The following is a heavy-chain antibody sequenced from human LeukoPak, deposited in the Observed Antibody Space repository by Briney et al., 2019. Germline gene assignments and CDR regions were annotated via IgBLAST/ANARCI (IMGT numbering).Heavy chain of an antibody. Sequence: SVQVSCKASGGTVSHYALNWVRQAPGQGLEGMGGIMPLFNTANYAQNFHDRVTITTDESTNTAYMELSTLRSEDTAVYYCARDRGETAGSDAFDIWGQGTVVIVSS. V-gene: IGHV1-69*05. D-gene: IGHD5-18*01. CDR1: GGTVSHYA. J-gene: IGHJ3*02. CDR2: IMPLFNTA. CDR3: ARDRGETAGSDAFDI.